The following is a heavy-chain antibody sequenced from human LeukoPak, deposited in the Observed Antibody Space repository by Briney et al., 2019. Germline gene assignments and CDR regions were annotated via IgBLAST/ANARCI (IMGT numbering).Heavy chain of an antibody. V-gene: IGHV4-38-2*02. CDR1: GYSISSGYY. D-gene: IGHD3-16*01. Sequence: KASETLSLTCTASGYSISSGYYWGWIRQPPGKGLEWIGSIYHNESTYYNPSLKSRVTISVDTSKNQFSLKLSSVTAADTAVYYCARLYWGLGAFDIWGQGTMVTVSS. CDR3: ARLYWGLGAFDI. CDR2: IYHNEST. J-gene: IGHJ3*02.